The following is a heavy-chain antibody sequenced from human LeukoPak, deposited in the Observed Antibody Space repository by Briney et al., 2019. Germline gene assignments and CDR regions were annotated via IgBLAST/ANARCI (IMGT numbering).Heavy chain of an antibody. J-gene: IGHJ4*02. Sequence: GGSLRLSCAASGLTFRNYAMSWVRQAPGKGLEWVSVICANDGNTYYADAVEGRFTISRDNSKDTLYLQMDSLRAEDTAVYYCAKGSGSSCYSPCDYWGQGILVTVSS. D-gene: IGHD2-15*01. CDR1: GLTFRNYA. V-gene: IGHV3-23*01. CDR3: AKGSGSSCYSPCDY. CDR2: ICANDGNT.